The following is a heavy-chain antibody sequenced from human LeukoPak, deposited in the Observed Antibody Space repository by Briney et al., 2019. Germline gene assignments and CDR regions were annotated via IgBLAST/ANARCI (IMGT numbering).Heavy chain of an antibody. V-gene: IGHV3-21*01. J-gene: IGHJ6*02. CDR2: ISSRSSYI. Sequence: KPGGSLRLSCAASGFTFSSYSMNWVRQAPGKGLEWVSSISSRSSYIYYADSVKGRFTISRDNAKNSLYLQMNSLRAEDTAVYYCARDRRITMVRGGRQGYGMDVWGQGTTVTVSS. CDR1: GFTFSSYS. D-gene: IGHD3-10*01. CDR3: ARDRRITMVRGGRQGYGMDV.